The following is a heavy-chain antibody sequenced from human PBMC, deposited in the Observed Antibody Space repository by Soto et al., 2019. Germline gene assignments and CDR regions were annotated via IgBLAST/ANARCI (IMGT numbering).Heavy chain of an antibody. Sequence: WASVKVSCKASGYTFTSYYMHWVRQAPGQGLEWMGIINPSGGSTSCAQKFQGRVTMTRDTSTSTVYMELSSLRSEDTAVYYCARETECGSGGSCYPYFQHWGQGTLVTVSS. V-gene: IGHV1-46*01. CDR3: ARETECGSGGSCYPYFQH. CDR1: GYTFTSYY. CDR2: INPSGGST. D-gene: IGHD2-15*01. J-gene: IGHJ1*01.